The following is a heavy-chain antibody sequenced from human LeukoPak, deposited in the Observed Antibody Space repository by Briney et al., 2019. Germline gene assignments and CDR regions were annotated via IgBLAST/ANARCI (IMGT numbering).Heavy chain of an antibody. CDR2: IKQDGSVK. CDR3: ARKGLGDV. J-gene: IGHJ6*02. CDR1: GFTFSCYW. Sequence: PGGSLRLSCAASGFTFSCYWMSWVRQAPGKGLEWVANIKQDGSVKYYVDSVKGRFTISRDNAKNSVFLQMNSLSAEDTAVYYCARKGLGDVWGQGTTVTVSS. V-gene: IGHV3-7*01. D-gene: IGHD6-19*01.